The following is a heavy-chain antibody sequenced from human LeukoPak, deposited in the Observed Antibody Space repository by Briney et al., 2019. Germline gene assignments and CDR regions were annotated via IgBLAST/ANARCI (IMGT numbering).Heavy chain of an antibody. V-gene: IGHV3-48*04. CDR3: ARRSSGYYAWVFDY. CDR2: ISSSDNTI. J-gene: IGHJ4*02. Sequence: PGGSLRLSCAASGFTFSSYSMNWVRQAPGKGLEWVSSISSSDNTIYYADSVKGRFTISRDNAKNSLYLQMNSLRVEDTAVYYCARRSSGYYAWVFDYWGQGTLVTVSS. D-gene: IGHD3-22*01. CDR1: GFTFSSYS.